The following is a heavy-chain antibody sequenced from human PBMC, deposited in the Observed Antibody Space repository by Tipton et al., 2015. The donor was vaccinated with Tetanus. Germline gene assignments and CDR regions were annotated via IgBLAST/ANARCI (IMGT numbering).Heavy chain of an antibody. CDR1: GVSLTDYY. Sequence: LRLSCTVSGVSLTDYYWTWIRQPPGKGLEWIGEINHSGSAKYIPSLKSRATISVDTSKNQFSLNLSSVTAADTAVYYCARLILGRSKEVAGIRYYYYYGLDVWGQGTTVTV. CDR3: ARLILGRSKEVAGIRYYYYYGLDV. V-gene: IGHV4-34*01. J-gene: IGHJ6*02. D-gene: IGHD6-19*01. CDR2: INHSGSA.